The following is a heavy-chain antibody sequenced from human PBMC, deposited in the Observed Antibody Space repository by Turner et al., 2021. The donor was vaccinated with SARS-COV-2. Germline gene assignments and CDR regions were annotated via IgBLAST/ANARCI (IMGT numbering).Heavy chain of an antibody. CDR1: GLPFSTYA. J-gene: IGHJ3*02. V-gene: IGHV3-30-3*01. CDR2: ISSDGTNK. Sequence: QVQLVESGGGVVQPGRSLRLSCAASGLPFSTYAMHWVRQAPGKGLEWVVVISSDGTNKYNADSVKGRFTISRDNSKNTLYLQMNSLRTEDTAVYYCARDRDCSSTSCYNAFDIWGQGTMVTVSS. CDR3: ARDRDCSSTSCYNAFDI. D-gene: IGHD2-2*02.